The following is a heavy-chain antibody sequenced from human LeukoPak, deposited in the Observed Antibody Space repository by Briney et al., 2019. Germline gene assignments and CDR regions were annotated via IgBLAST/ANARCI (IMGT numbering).Heavy chain of an antibody. J-gene: IGHJ4*02. D-gene: IGHD2-2*01. Sequence: SETLSPTCTVSGGSISSHYWSWIRQPPGKGLEWIGYIYYSGSTYYNPSLKSRVTISVDTSKNQFSLKLSSVTAADTAVYYCARFRRSSTSDQFDYWGQGTLVTVSS. CDR2: IYYSGST. CDR3: ARFRRSSTSDQFDY. CDR1: GGSISSHY. V-gene: IGHV4-59*06.